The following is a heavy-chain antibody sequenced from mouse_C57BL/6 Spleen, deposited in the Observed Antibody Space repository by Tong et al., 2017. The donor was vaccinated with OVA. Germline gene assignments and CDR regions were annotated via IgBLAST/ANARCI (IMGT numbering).Heavy chain of an antibody. V-gene: IGHV1-19*01. Sequence: EVQLQESGPELVKPGASVKMSCKASGYTFTDYYMNWVKQSHGKSLEWIGVINPYNGGTSYNQKFKGKAKLTAVTSASTAYMELSSLTNEDSAVYYCTRSGYSNYVAYWGQGTLVTVSA. CDR3: TRSGYSNYVAY. CDR1: GYTFTDYY. J-gene: IGHJ3*01. CDR2: INPYNGGT. D-gene: IGHD2-5*01.